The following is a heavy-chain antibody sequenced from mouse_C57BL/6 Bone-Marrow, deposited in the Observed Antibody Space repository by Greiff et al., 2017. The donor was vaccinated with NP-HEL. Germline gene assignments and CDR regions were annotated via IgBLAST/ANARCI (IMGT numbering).Heavy chain of an antibody. V-gene: IGHV2-9-1*01. J-gene: IGHJ4*01. CDR1: GFSLTSYA. CDR3: ARNRYYGSRGYYYAMDY. Sequence: QVQLKESGPGLVAPSQSLSITCTVSGFSLTSYAISWVRQPPGKGLEWLGVIWTGGGTNYNSALKSRLSISKDKSKSQVFLKMNSLQTDDTARYYCARNRYYGSRGYYYAMDYWGQGTSVTVSS. CDR2: IWTGGGT. D-gene: IGHD1-1*01.